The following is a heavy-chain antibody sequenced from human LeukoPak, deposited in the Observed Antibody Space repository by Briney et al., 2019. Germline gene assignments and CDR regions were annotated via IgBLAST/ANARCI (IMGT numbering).Heavy chain of an antibody. CDR1: GGSISSYY. CDR2: IYTSGST. CDR3: ARDVGIAARPAVNWFDP. J-gene: IGHJ5*02. D-gene: IGHD6-6*01. Sequence: PSETLSLTCTVSGGSISSYYWSWIRQPAGRGLEWIGRIYTSGSTNYNPSLKSRVTMSVDTSKNQFSLKLSSVTAADTAVYYCARDVGIAARPAVNWFDPWGQGTLVTVSS. V-gene: IGHV4-4*07.